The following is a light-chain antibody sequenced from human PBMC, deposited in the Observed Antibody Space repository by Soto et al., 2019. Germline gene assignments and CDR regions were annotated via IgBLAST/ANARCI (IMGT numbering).Light chain of an antibody. Sequence: ELVLTQSPGTLSLSPGERATLSCRASQSVPSNFLAWYQQKPGQAPILVIYGVSRRATGIPDRFSGSGSGADFTITISRLEPEDFAVYYCQQYDSSWTVGQGAKVEI. CDR1: QSVPSNF. J-gene: IGKJ1*01. CDR3: QQYDSSWT. CDR2: GVS. V-gene: IGKV3-20*01.